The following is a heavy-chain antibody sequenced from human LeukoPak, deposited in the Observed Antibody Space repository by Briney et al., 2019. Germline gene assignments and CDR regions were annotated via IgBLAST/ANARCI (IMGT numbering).Heavy chain of an antibody. D-gene: IGHD2-15*01. J-gene: IGHJ4*02. Sequence: GGSLRLSCAASGFNFNTYWMSWVRQAPGKGLEWVANIKQDESERFYVDSVKGRFAISRDNSKNTLYLQMNSLRAEDTAVYYCATHCSGGSCHFDYWGQGTLVSVSS. CDR2: IKQDESER. CDR3: ATHCSGGSCHFDY. V-gene: IGHV3-7*03. CDR1: GFNFNTYW.